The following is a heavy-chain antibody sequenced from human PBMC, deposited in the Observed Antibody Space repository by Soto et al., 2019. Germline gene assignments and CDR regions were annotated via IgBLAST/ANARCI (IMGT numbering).Heavy chain of an antibody. J-gene: IGHJ6*02. D-gene: IGHD3-3*01. Sequence: ESLRVCCKGSGSSCTSYWVSWVLQMPGKGLEWMGRIDPSDSYTNYSPSFQGHVTISADKSISTAYLQWGSLKASDTAMYYCARPVRITIFGVVTPTYGMDVWGQRTTVTVSS. V-gene: IGHV5-10-1*01. CDR2: IDPSDSYT. CDR1: GSSCTSYW. CDR3: ARPVRITIFGVVTPTYGMDV.